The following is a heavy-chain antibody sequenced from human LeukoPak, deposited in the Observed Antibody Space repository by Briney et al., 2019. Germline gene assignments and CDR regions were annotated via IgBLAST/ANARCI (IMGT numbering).Heavy chain of an antibody. V-gene: IGHV3-23*01. Sequence: GGSLRLSCAASGFTFNSYAMTWVRQAPGKGLEWVSSVSDSGDYTYYADSVKGRFTISRDSSKNTLYLQVNSLRAEDTAVYYCAKAPISKDCSGGSCYLFDYWGQGTLVTVSS. J-gene: IGHJ4*02. CDR3: AKAPISKDCSGGSCYLFDY. CDR2: VSDSGDYT. D-gene: IGHD2-15*01. CDR1: GFTFNSYA.